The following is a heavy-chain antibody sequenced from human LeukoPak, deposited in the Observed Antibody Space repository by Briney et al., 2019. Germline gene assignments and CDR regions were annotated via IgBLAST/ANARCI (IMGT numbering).Heavy chain of an antibody. J-gene: IGHJ6*03. CDR3: ARGGSSSSGWYYYYMDV. D-gene: IGHD6-6*01. Sequence: SVKVSCKASGGTFSSYAISWVRQAPGQGLEWMGGIIPIFGTANYAQKFQGRVTITTDESTSTAYMELSSLRSEDTAVYYCARGGSSSSGWYYYYMDVWGKGTTVTVSS. CDR1: GGTFSSYA. V-gene: IGHV1-69*05. CDR2: IIPIFGTA.